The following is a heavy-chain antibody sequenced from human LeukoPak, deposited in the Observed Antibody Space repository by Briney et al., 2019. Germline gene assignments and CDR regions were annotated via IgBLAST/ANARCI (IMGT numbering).Heavy chain of an antibody. V-gene: IGHV3-15*01. CDR1: GFTFSNAW. J-gene: IGHJ6*03. Sequence: SGGSLRLSCAASGFTFSNAWMSWVRQAPGKGLEWVGRIKSKTDGGTTDYAAPVKGRFTISRDDSKNTLYLQMNSLKTEDTAVYYCTTNLIAARDWESSYYYYYYMDVWGKGTTVTVSS. CDR2: IKSKTDGGTT. CDR3: TTNLIAARDWESSYYYYYYMDV. D-gene: IGHD6-6*01.